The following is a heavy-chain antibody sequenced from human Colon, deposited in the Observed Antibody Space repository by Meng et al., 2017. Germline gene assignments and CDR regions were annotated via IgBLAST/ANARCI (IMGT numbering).Heavy chain of an antibody. CDR1: GWSFSGFY. V-gene: IGHV4-34*01. CDR3: ATGLRHGDWFDP. Sequence: HVQIHQRGQGSFTPSEPLSITCAVSGWSFSGFYCSGIRQPPGKGLGWIGEIDHFGISNYNSSLKGRLTMSVDTSKKQISLTLTSVTAADTAVYYCATGLRHGDWFDPWGPGTLVTVSS. J-gene: IGHJ5*02. D-gene: IGHD4-17*01. CDR2: IDHFGIS.